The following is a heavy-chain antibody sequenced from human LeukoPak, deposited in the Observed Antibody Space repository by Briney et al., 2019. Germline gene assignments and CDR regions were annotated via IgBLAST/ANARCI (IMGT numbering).Heavy chain of an antibody. CDR2: ISGSGGST. CDR3: AKDLITMVRGAPNFFDY. D-gene: IGHD3-10*01. Sequence: GGSLRLSCAASGFTFSNHGMNWVRQAPGKGLEWVSAISGSGGSTYYADSVKGRFTISRDNSKNTLYLQMNSLRAEDTAVYYCAKDLITMVRGAPNFFDYWGQGTLVTVSS. CDR1: GFTFSNHG. V-gene: IGHV3-23*01. J-gene: IGHJ4*02.